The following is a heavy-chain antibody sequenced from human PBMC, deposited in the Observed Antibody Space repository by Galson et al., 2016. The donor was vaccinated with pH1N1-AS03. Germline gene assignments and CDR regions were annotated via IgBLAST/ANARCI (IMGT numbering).Heavy chain of an antibody. J-gene: IGHJ5*02. CDR3: ARDRRDCSGGSCSQDGWFDP. Sequence: ETLSLTCIVSGASITSDGFYWAWIRQPPGRGLEWIATVSARGTTYHNPSLDSRLTISLDTSKNHFSLTLTSVTAADTAMYYCARDRRDCSGGSCSQDGWFDPWGQGTLVVVSS. CDR1: GASITSDGFY. V-gene: IGHV4-39*07. CDR2: VSARGTT. D-gene: IGHD2-15*01.